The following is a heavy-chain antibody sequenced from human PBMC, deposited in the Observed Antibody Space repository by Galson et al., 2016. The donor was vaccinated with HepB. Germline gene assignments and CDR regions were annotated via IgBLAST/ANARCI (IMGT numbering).Heavy chain of an antibody. CDR2: ISGSHGTT. D-gene: IGHD6-19*01. V-gene: IGHV3-23*01. Sequence: SLRLSCAVSGFTFSSYAMSWVRQAPGKGLEWVSGISGSHGTTYYADSVKGRFTISRDNSKNTLYLQMNSLRAEDTAIYYCAKDHRWLVPGRFDSWGQGTLVTVSP. J-gene: IGHJ4*02. CDR3: AKDHRWLVPGRFDS. CDR1: GFTFSSYA.